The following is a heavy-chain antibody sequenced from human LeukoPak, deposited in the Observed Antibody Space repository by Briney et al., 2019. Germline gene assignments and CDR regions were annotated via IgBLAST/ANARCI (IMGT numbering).Heavy chain of an antibody. CDR3: ARARSYSSSWPLDY. Sequence: ASVKVSCKASGYTFTSYDINWVRQATGQGLEWMGWMNPNSGNTGYAQKFQGRVTMTRNTSISTAYMELSSLRSEHTAVYYCARARSYSSSWPLDYWGQGTLVTVSS. CDR1: GYTFTSYD. V-gene: IGHV1-8*01. CDR2: MNPNSGNT. D-gene: IGHD6-13*01. J-gene: IGHJ4*02.